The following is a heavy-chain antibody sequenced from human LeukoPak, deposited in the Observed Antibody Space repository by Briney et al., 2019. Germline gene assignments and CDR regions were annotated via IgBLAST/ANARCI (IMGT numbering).Heavy chain of an antibody. CDR1: GFTFSSYA. V-gene: IGHV3-23*01. Sequence: GGSLRLSCAASGFTFSSYAMSWVRQAPGKGLEWVSAISGSGGSTYYADSVKGRFTISRDNSKNMLCLQMNSLRAEDTAVYYCAKDHVSGWFDPWGQGTLVTVSS. CDR3: AKDHVSGWFDP. D-gene: IGHD6-25*01. J-gene: IGHJ5*02. CDR2: ISGSGGST.